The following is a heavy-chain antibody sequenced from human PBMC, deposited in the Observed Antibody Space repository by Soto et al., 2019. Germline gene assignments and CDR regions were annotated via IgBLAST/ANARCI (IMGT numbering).Heavy chain of an antibody. CDR1: GFTFSSYS. Sequence: EVQLVESGGGLVQPGGSLRLSCAASGFTFSSYSMNWVRQAPGKGLEWVSYLSSSSSTIYYADSVKGRFTISRDNAKNSLYLQMNSLRDEDTAVYYCARGATVAHYYGMDVWGQGTTVTFAS. D-gene: IGHD1-26*01. J-gene: IGHJ6*02. V-gene: IGHV3-48*02. CDR3: ARGATVAHYYGMDV. CDR2: LSSSSSTI.